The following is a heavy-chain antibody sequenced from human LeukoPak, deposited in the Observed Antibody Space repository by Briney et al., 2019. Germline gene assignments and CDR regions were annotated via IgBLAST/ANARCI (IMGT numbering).Heavy chain of an antibody. V-gene: IGHV4-59*01. CDR3: ARGLVPAAWEGVFDY. CDR2: IYYSGDT. Sequence: SETLSLTCAVYGGSFSGYYWSWIRQPPGKGLEWIGYIYYSGDTNYNPSLKSRVTISVDTSKNQFSLRLTSVTAADTAVYYCARGLVPAAWEGVFDYWGQGTLVTVSS. CDR1: GGSFSGYY. J-gene: IGHJ4*02. D-gene: IGHD2-2*01.